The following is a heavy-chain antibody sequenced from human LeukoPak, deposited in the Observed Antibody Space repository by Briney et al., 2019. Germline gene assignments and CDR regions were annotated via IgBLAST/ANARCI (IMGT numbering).Heavy chain of an antibody. V-gene: IGHV4-30-4*01. J-gene: IGHJ5*02. CDR3: ARGGTIVVVPAAILPTAGFDP. D-gene: IGHD2-2*01. CDR1: GGSISSGDYY. Sequence: PSETLSLTCTVSGGSISSGDYYWSWIRQPPGKGLEWIGYIYYSGSTYYNPSLKSRVTISVDTSKNQFSLKLSSVTAADTAVYYCARGGTIVVVPAAILPTAGFDPWGQGTLVTVSS. CDR2: IYYSGST.